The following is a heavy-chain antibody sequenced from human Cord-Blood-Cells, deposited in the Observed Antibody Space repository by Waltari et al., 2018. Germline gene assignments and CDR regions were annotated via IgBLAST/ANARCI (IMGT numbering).Heavy chain of an antibody. J-gene: IGHJ3*02. CDR2: INPNSGGT. V-gene: IGHV1-2*02. Sequence: QVQLVPSGAEVKKPGASVKVSCTAYGYTFTGYYMHWVRQAPGQGLEWMGWINPNSGGTNYAQKFQGRVTMTRDTSISTAYMELSRLRSDDTAVYYCARKTGAKNAFDIWGQGTMVTVSS. D-gene: IGHD3-10*01. CDR3: ARKTGAKNAFDI. CDR1: GYTFTGYY.